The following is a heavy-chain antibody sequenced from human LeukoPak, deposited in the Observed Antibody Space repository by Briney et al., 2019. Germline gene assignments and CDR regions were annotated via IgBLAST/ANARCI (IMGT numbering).Heavy chain of an antibody. CDR1: GFTFSSYG. D-gene: IGHD3/OR15-3a*01. J-gene: IGHJ6*02. Sequence: GRSLRLSCAASGFTFSSYGMHWVRQAPGKGLEWVAVISYDGSYKYYADSVKGRFTISRDNSKNTLYLQMNSLRAEDTAVYYCANYRGPPYYYYGMDVWGQGTTVTVSS. CDR2: ISYDGSYK. V-gene: IGHV3-30*18. CDR3: ANYRGPPYYYYGMDV.